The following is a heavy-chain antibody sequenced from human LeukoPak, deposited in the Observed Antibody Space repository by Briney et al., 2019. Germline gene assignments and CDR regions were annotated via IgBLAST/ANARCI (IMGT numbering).Heavy chain of an antibody. CDR2: IYYSGST. CDR1: GGSISSYY. Sequence: SETLSLACTVSGGSISSYYWSWIRQPPGKGLEWIGYIYYSGSTNYNPSLKSRVTISVDTSKNQFSLKLSSVTAADTAVYYCARDNWNYGSSMDVWGQGTTVTVSS. D-gene: IGHD1-7*01. V-gene: IGHV4-59*01. CDR3: ARDNWNYGSSMDV. J-gene: IGHJ6*02.